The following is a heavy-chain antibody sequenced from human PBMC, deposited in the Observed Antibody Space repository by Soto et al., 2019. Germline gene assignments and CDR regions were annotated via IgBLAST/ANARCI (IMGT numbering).Heavy chain of an antibody. Sequence: SVKVSCKASGGSFSTYAISWVRQAPGQGLEWMGGIIPIFGTPNYAQKFQGRVTITADRSTSTAYLELNSLRSEDTAVYYCAAPRTDGYKVPDPSTYYYYGLDVRGQGTTVTVSS. CDR1: GGSFSTYA. D-gene: IGHD5-12*01. CDR2: IIPIFGTP. V-gene: IGHV1-69*06. J-gene: IGHJ6*02. CDR3: AAPRTDGYKVPDPSTYYYYGLDV.